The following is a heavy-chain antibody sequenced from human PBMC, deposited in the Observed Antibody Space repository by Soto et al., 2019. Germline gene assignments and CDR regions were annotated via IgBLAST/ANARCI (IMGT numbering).Heavy chain of an antibody. CDR2: IVPTSGGP. CDR1: GDTLINYS. J-gene: IGHJ6*02. D-gene: IGHD2-2*01. CDR3: ARVGIRLIPADLGGGYHFQGLDV. Sequence: QVQLVQSAAEVKEPGSSVKISCKAPGDTLINYSFSWMRQAPGQGLEWIGGIVPTSGGPNSADKFHDRLTSPADRSTATVTMQLSSLTSDDTAVYYCARVGIRLIPADLGGGYHFQGLDVWGQGTKITVS. V-gene: IGHV1-69*01.